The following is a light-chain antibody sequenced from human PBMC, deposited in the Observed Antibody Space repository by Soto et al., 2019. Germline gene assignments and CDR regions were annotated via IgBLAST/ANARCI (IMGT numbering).Light chain of an antibody. V-gene: IGLV2-14*01. Sequence: QSVLTQPASVSGSPGQSITISCTGTSSDVGGYNYVSWYQQYPGKAPKLMTYDVSNRPSGISNRFSGSKSGNTASLTISGLQAEDEADYYCSSYTSSSTLYVFGTGTKVTVL. CDR3: SSYTSSSTLYV. CDR1: SSDVGGYNY. CDR2: DVS. J-gene: IGLJ1*01.